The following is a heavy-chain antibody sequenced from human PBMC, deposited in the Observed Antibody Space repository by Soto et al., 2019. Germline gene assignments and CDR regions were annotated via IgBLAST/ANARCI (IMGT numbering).Heavy chain of an antibody. J-gene: IGHJ4*02. CDR2: IIGRSNYV. Sequence: EVQVVESGGGLVKPGGSLRLSCVFSGFTFSTYTMNWVRQAPGKGLEWVSSIIGRSNYVYYADSVKGRFTISRDNAKNSLYLQMNRLRAEDTAIYYCAREDGVVGSSSAFDHWGLGTLVTVSS. D-gene: IGHD1-26*01. V-gene: IGHV3-21*01. CDR3: AREDGVVGSSSAFDH. CDR1: GFTFSTYT.